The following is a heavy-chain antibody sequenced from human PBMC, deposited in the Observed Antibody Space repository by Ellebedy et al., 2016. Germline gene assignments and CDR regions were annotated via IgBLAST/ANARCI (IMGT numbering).Heavy chain of an antibody. J-gene: IGHJ4*02. CDR1: GFTFSDYY. Sequence: GGSLRLSCAASGFTFSDYYMNWIRQAPGKGLEWISYISGSSSDTNYADSVKGRFTISRDNANTSLFLQMDSLRAEDTAIYYCVKTARLADFWGQGTLVTVSS. CDR3: VKTARLADF. V-gene: IGHV3-11*06. CDR2: ISGSSSDT. D-gene: IGHD1-14*01.